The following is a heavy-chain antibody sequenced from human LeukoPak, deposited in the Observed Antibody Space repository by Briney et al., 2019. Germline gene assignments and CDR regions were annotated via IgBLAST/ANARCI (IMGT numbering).Heavy chain of an antibody. V-gene: IGHV5-51*01. CDR2: IYPGDSDT. J-gene: IGHJ5*02. CDR3: ARRGYYGSGSYGKTNWFDP. D-gene: IGHD3-10*01. CDR1: GCSFTSYW. Sequence: GESLKISCKGSGCSFTSYWIGWVRQMPGKGLEWMGIIYPGDSDTRYSPSFQGQVTISADKSISTAYLQWSSLKASDTAMYYCARRGYYGSGSYGKTNWFDPWGQGTLVTVSS.